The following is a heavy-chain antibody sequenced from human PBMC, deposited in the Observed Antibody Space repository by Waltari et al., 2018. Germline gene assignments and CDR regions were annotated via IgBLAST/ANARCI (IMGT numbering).Heavy chain of an antibody. V-gene: IGHV1-3*01. CDR2: TNADNGSR. J-gene: IGHJ4*02. D-gene: IGHD3-16*01. CDR1: GFTFTNFA. Sequence: QVQLVQSGAEVKKPGASVKISCQASGFTFTNFAIHWVRQAPGQRPEWMGWTNADNGSRKYSQKFQDRVTITRDTSANTASLALSSLRSEDSATYFCARGPLGGFHAGDYFDHWGQGTLVTVSS. CDR3: ARGPLGGFHAGDYFDH.